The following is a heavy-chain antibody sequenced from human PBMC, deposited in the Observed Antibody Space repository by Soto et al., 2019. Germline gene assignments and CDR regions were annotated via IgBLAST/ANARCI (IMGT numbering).Heavy chain of an antibody. V-gene: IGHV1-24*01. CDR1: GYTLTELS. CDR3: ATELRFLEWSFYFDY. J-gene: IGHJ4*02. Sequence: ASVKVSCKVSGYTLTELSMHWVRQAPGKGLEWMGGFDPEDGETIYAQKFQGRVTMTEDTSTDTAYMELSSLRSEDTAVYYCATELRFLEWSFYFDYWGQGTLVTVSS. CDR2: FDPEDGET. D-gene: IGHD3-3*01.